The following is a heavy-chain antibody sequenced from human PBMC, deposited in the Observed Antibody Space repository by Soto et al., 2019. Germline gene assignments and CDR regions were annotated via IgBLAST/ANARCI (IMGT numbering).Heavy chain of an antibody. J-gene: IGHJ4*02. CDR2: IIPIFGTA. D-gene: IGHD6-13*01. CDR3: ARGLAAEQPTHFDY. CDR1: GGTFSSYA. V-gene: IGHV1-69*13. Sequence: SVKVSCKASGGTFSSYAISWVRQAPGQGLEWMGGIIPIFGTANYAQKFQGRVTITADESTSTAYMELSSLRSEDTAVYYCARGLAAEQPTHFDYWGQGTLVTVSS.